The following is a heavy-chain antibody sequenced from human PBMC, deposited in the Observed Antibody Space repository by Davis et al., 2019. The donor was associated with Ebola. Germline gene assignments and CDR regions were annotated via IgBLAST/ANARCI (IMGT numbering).Heavy chain of an antibody. CDR2: INPHSGRT. D-gene: IGHD3-22*01. CDR1: NYTFTSYG. V-gene: IGHV1-2*06. CDR3: ARGGITMTVVPRDYYYGMDV. Sequence: ASVTVSCKASNYTFTSYGITWVRHAPGQGLVWLGRINPHSGRTHYAQKFQGRVTMTRDTSISTAYMELSRLRFDDTAVYYCARGGITMTVVPRDYYYGMDVWGQGTTVTVSS. J-gene: IGHJ6*02.